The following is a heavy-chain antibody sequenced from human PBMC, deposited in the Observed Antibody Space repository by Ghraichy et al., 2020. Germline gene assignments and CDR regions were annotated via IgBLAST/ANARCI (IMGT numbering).Heavy chain of an antibody. D-gene: IGHD3-22*01. V-gene: IGHV4-31*03. Sequence: SLNISCTVSGGSISSGGYYWSWIRQHPGKGLEWIGYIYYSGSTYYNPSLKSRVTISVDTSKNQFSLKLSSVTAADTAVYYCARDGSYDSSGYDTPLFDYWGQGTLVTVSS. CDR3: ARDGSYDSSGYDTPLFDY. CDR1: GGSISSGGYY. J-gene: IGHJ4*02. CDR2: IYYSGST.